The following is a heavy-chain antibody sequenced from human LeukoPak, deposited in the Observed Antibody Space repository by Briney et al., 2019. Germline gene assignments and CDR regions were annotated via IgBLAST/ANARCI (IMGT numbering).Heavy chain of an antibody. CDR3: ARAIVVVPATVTASD. V-gene: IGHV3-21*01. Sequence: GGSLRLSCAASGFTFSGYSMNWVRQAPGKGLEWVSSISSSSSYIYYADSVKGRFTISRDNAKNSLYLQMNSLRAEDTAVYYCARAIVVVPATVTASDWGQGTLVTVSS. D-gene: IGHD2-2*01. J-gene: IGHJ4*02. CDR2: ISSSSSYI. CDR1: GFTFSGYS.